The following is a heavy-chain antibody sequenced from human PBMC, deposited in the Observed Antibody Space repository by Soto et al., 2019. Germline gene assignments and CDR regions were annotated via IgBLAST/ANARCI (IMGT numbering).Heavy chain of an antibody. CDR2: INHSGRT. CDR3: ARGRFVGANGGPFDY. CDR1: GGSFSGYY. J-gene: IGHJ4*02. Sequence: QVQLQQCGAGLLKPSETLSLTCAVYGGSFSGYYWCWIRQPPGKGLEGIGEINHSGRTNYNPSLKRRVTISVDTSKNQFSLKLCSGTAADAAVDYCARGRFVGANGGPFDYWGQGTLVAVSA. D-gene: IGHD1-26*01. V-gene: IGHV4-34*01.